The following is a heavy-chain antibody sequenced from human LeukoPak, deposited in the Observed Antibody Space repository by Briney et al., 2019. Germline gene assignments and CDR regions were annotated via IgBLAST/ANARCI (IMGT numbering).Heavy chain of an antibody. V-gene: IGHV3-23*01. CDR3: VKGRMSEDGLDF. CDR1: GFTFGRSA. D-gene: IGHD5-24*01. CDR2: ISSSGNT. J-gene: IGHJ4*02. Sequence: GGSLRLSCEASGFTFGRSAMTWVRQTPGKGLEWFSSISSSGNTYYADSVKGRFTISRDNSKNLVNLQMNSLRAEDTAIYYCVKGRMSEDGLDFWGQGSLVAVSS.